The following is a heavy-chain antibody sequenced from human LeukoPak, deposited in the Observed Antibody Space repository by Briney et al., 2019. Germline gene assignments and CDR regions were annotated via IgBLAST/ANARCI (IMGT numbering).Heavy chain of an antibody. D-gene: IGHD3-10*01. Sequence: SETLSLTCAVYGGSFSGYYWSWIRQPPVKVLEWIGEINHSGSTNYNPSLKSRVTISVDTSKNQFSLKLSSVTAADTAVYYCARVAKPRITMVRGVPKHYGMDVWGQGTTVTVSS. CDR1: GGSFSGYY. CDR3: ARVAKPRITMVRGVPKHYGMDV. CDR2: INHSGST. V-gene: IGHV4-34*01. J-gene: IGHJ6*02.